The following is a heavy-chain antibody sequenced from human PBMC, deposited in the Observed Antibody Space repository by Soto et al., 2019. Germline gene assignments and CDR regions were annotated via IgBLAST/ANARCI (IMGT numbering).Heavy chain of an antibody. V-gene: IGHV3-23*01. D-gene: IGHD5-18*01. Sequence: HPGGSLRLCCAASGFTFSSYAMSWVRQAPGKGLEWVSAISGSGGSTYYADSVKGRFTISRDNSKNTLYLQMNSLRAEDTAVYYCAKEYSYGPGGDYWGQGTLVTVSS. CDR3: AKEYSYGPGGDY. CDR2: ISGSGGST. CDR1: GFTFSSYA. J-gene: IGHJ4*02.